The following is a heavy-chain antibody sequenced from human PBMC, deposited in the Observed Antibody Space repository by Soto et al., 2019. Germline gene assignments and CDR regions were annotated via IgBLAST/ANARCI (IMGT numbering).Heavy chain of an antibody. Sequence: PGGSLRLSCAACGFTFSSYSMNWVRQAPGKRLEWVSSISGSSGSIYYADSAKGRFTISRDNAKNSLYLQMNSLRAEDTAVYYCARSGYCSGTSCSFDPWGQGTLVTVSS. V-gene: IGHV3-48*01. D-gene: IGHD2-2*01. CDR3: ARSGYCSGTSCSFDP. CDR1: GFTFSSYS. J-gene: IGHJ5*02. CDR2: ISGSSGSI.